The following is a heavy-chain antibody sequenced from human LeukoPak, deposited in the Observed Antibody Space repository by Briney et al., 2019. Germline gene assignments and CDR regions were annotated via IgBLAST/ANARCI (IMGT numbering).Heavy chain of an antibody. CDR1: GFTFSSYA. V-gene: IGHV3-23*01. CDR2: ISGSGGST. D-gene: IGHD3-16*01. J-gene: IGHJ4*02. Sequence: GGSLRLSCAASGFTFSSYAMSWVRQAPGKGLEWVSVISGSGGSTYYADSVKGRFTISRDNSKNTLYLQMNNLRAEDTAVYYCAKDERGGSPFDYWGQGTLVTVSS. CDR3: AKDERGGSPFDY.